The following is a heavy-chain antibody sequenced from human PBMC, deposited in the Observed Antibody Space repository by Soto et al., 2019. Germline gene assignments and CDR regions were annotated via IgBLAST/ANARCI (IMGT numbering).Heavy chain of an antibody. Sequence: VQLRESGPGLVKPSQTLSLTCTVSGDSISSGNKYWSWIRXXPGXGLEWIGYVFSSGTTYYNPSLKGRVSISLDASENQFSLKFASVTDADSAVYYCARVPSPFDYYYAMDVWGQGTTVTVSS. J-gene: IGHJ6*02. CDR3: ARVPSPFDYYYAMDV. CDR2: VFSSGTT. D-gene: IGHD3-16*01. CDR1: GDSISSGNKY. V-gene: IGHV4-30-4*01.